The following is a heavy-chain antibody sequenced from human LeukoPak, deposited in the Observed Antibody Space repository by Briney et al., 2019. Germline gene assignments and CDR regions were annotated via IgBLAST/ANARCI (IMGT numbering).Heavy chain of an antibody. Sequence: SETLSLTCTVSGGSISSYFWSWIRQSAGKGLEWIGRIYTSGSTNYNPSLKSRVTISVDTSKNQFSLKLGSVTAADTAVYYCARDDSSGLVPYWGQGTLVTVSS. D-gene: IGHD3-22*01. CDR3: ARDDSSGLVPY. J-gene: IGHJ4*02. CDR1: GGSISSYF. V-gene: IGHV4-4*07. CDR2: IYTSGST.